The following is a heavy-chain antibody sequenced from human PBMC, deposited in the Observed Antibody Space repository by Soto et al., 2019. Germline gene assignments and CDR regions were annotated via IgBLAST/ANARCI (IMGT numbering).Heavy chain of an antibody. CDR2: ISYDGSNK. Sequence: PGGSLRLSCAASGFTFSSYAMHWVRQAPGKGLEWVAVISYDGSNKYYADSVKGRFTISRDNSKNTLYLQMNSLRAEDTAVYYCARDRYYYDSSGYRDLDYWGQGTLVTVSS. CDR1: GFTFSSYA. V-gene: IGHV3-30-3*01. D-gene: IGHD3-22*01. J-gene: IGHJ4*02. CDR3: ARDRYYYDSSGYRDLDY.